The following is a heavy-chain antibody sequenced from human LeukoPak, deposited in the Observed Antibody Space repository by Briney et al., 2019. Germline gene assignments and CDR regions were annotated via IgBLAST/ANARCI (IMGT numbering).Heavy chain of an antibody. J-gene: IGHJ4*02. V-gene: IGHV3-15*01. D-gene: IGHD3-22*01. CDR3: TTEPDSSGYYSVSQKPY. CDR2: IKSKTDGGTT. Sequence: PGGSLRLSCAASGFTFSNAWMSWVRQAPGKGLEWVGRIKSKTDGGTTDYAAPVKGRFTISRDDSKNTLYLQMNSLKTEDTAVYYCTTEPDSSGYYSVSQKPYWGQGTLVTVSS. CDR1: GFTFSNAW.